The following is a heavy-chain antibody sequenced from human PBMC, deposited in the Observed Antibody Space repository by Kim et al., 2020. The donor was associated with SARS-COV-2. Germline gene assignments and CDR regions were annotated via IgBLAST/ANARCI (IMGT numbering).Heavy chain of an antibody. V-gene: IGHV7-4-1*02. J-gene: IGHJ5*02. Sequence: ASGKVSCKASGYTFTHYSINWLRQAPGQGFEWMGWISTKTENPTYAQGFAGRFVFSLDTSVSTAYLRISSLKAEDTAIYYCLRDQAARLNWWEHWGQGTL. D-gene: IGHD6-6*01. CDR3: LRDQAARLNWWEH. CDR1: GYTFTHYS. CDR2: ISTKTENP.